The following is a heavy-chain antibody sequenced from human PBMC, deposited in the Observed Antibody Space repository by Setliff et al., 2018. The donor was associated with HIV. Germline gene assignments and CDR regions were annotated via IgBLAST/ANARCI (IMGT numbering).Heavy chain of an antibody. CDR3: ARGLTSVAG. J-gene: IGHJ4*02. CDR2: IYYSGST. V-gene: IGHV4-39*01. Sequence: ETLSLTCTVSGGSISSKSYYWGWIRQPPGKGLEWIGSIYYSGSTYYNPSLKSRVAISVDTSKNQFSLKLSSVTAADTAVYYCARGLTSVAGWGQGTLVTVSS. CDR1: GGSISSKSYY. D-gene: IGHD6-19*01.